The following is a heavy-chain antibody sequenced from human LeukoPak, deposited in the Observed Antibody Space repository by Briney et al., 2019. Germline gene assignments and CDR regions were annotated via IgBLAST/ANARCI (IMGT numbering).Heavy chain of an antibody. CDR2: ISYDGSNK. J-gene: IGHJ3*02. CDR1: GFTFSSYA. CDR3: ARDAGDYGGNNNDAFDI. V-gene: IGHV3-30*04. D-gene: IGHD4-23*01. Sequence: PGGSLRLSCAASGFTFSSYAMHWVRQAPGKGLEWVAVISYDGSNKYYADSVKGRFTISRDNSKNTLYLQMNSLRAEDTAVYYCARDAGDYGGNNNDAFDIWGQGTMVTVSS.